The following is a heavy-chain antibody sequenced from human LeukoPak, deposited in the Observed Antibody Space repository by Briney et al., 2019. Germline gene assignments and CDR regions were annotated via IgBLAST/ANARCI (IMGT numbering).Heavy chain of an antibody. V-gene: IGHV3-66*04. CDR3: VRPPTGDYGY. J-gene: IGHJ4*02. Sequence: GGSLRLSCAASGFTVSSNYMSWVRQAPGKGLEWVSVIYSGGSTYYADSVKGRFTISRDNSKNTLDLQMNSLRGEDTAVYYCVRPPTGDYGYWGQGTLVTVSS. CDR2: IYSGGST. CDR1: GFTVSSNY. D-gene: IGHD4-17*01.